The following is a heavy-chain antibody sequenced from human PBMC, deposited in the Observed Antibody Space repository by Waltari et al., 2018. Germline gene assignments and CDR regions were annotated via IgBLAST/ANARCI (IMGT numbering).Heavy chain of an antibody. CDR1: GFTFSSYS. CDR2: SSSSSSYI. CDR3: ARDFGGYYKNSDY. Sequence: EVQLVESGGGLVQPGGSLRLSCAASGFTFSSYSMNWVRQAPGKGLEWVSSSSSSSSYIYYADSVKGRFTISRDNAKNSLYLQMNSLRAEDTAVYYCARDFGGYYKNSDYWGQGTLVTVSS. J-gene: IGHJ4*02. D-gene: IGHD3-22*01. V-gene: IGHV3-21*01.